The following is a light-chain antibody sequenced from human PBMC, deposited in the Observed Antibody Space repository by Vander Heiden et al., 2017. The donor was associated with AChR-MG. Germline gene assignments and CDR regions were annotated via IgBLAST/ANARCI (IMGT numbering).Light chain of an antibody. J-gene: IGKJ1*01. V-gene: IGKV1-39*01. CDR2: AAS. Sequence: DIQMTQSPSSLSASVGDRVTITCRASQSISSYLNWYQQKPGKAPKLPIYAASSLQSGVPSRFSGSGSGTDFTLTISRLQPEDFATYYCQQRDSTSWTFGQGTKVEIK. CDR3: QQRDSTSWT. CDR1: QSISSY.